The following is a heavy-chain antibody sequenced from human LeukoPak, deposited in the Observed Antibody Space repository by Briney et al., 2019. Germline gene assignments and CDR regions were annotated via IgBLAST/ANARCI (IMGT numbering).Heavy chain of an antibody. D-gene: IGHD1-26*01. CDR1: GGSISSYY. Sequence: SETLSLTCTVSGGSISSYYRSWIRQPAGKGLEWIGRIYTSGSTNYNPSLKSRVTMSVDTSKNQFSLKLSSVTAADTAVYYCASDGVGYYYYGMDVCGQGTTVTVSS. V-gene: IGHV4-4*07. J-gene: IGHJ6*02. CDR3: ASDGVGYYYYGMDV. CDR2: IYTSGST.